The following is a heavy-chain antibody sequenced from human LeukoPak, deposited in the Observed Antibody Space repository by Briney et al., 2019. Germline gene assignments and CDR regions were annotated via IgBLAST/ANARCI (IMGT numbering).Heavy chain of an antibody. CDR1: GFTFSSYS. CDR3: ASRDGYNYAEGWRDY. V-gene: IGHV3-48*04. J-gene: IGHJ4*02. D-gene: IGHD5-24*01. Sequence: GGSLRLSCAASGFTFSSYSMNWVRQAPGKGLEWVSYISSSSSTIYYADSVKGRFTISRDNAKNSLYLQMNSLRAEDTAVYYCASRDGYNYAEGWRDYWGQGTLVTVSS. CDR2: ISSSSSTI.